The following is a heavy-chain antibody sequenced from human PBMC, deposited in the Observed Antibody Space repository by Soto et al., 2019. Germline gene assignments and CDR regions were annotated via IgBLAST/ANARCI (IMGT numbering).Heavy chain of an antibody. CDR2: IIPISGTA. J-gene: IGHJ6*02. CDR1: GGTFSSYA. D-gene: IGHD2-2*01. Sequence: QVQLVQSGAEVQKPGSSAKVSCKASGGTFSSYAISWVRQAPGQGLEWMGGIIPISGTANYAQKFQGRVTITADESTSTAYMGLSSLRSEDTAVYYCARSQGSSTSLEIYYYYYYGMDVWGQGTTVTVSS. V-gene: IGHV1-69*01. CDR3: ARSQGSSTSLEIYYYYYYGMDV.